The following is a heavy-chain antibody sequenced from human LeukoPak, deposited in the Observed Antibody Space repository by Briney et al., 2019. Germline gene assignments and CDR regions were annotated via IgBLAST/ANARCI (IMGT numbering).Heavy chain of an antibody. Sequence: GGSVRLSCAASGFPLRAFNVNGAPRAPGRGREWVCHISSSSSTIYYADSVKGRFTISRDNGKNSLYLQMNSLRDEDTAVYYCVRGDGWFGELLNFDNWGQGTLVTVSS. CDR3: VRGDGWFGELLNFDN. D-gene: IGHD3-10*01. CDR1: GFPLRAFN. J-gene: IGHJ4*02. CDR2: ISSSSSTI. V-gene: IGHV3-48*02.